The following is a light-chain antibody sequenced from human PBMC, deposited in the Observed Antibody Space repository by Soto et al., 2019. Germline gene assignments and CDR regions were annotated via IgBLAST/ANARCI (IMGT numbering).Light chain of an antibody. V-gene: IGKV1-5*01. J-gene: IGKJ2*01. CDR1: QSINIW. CDR3: QQYNTYLYP. CDR2: DAS. Sequence: DIQMTQSPSTLSASVGERVTITCRASQSINIWLAWYQQKAGKAPKLLIYDASTLENRVPLRFSGSGSGTEFTLTISGLQPDDFATDYCQQYNTYLYPLGQGTKVDIK.